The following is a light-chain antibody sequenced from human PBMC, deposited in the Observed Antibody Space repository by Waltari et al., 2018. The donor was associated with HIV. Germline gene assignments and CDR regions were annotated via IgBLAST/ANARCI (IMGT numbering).Light chain of an antibody. CDR2: DNK. Sequence: QSVLTQPPSVSAAPGQKVTISCSGSSSNIGNDYVSWYQHVPGAAPKLLIYDNKKRPSGIPDRLSGSKSGTSATLRITGLQTGDEADYYCGTWDHRLSAGVFGGGTKLTVL. V-gene: IGLV1-51*01. J-gene: IGLJ3*02. CDR1: SSNIGNDY. CDR3: GTWDHRLSAGV.